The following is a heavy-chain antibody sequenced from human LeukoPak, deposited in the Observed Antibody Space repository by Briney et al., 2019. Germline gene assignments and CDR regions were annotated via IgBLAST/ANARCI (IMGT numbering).Heavy chain of an antibody. CDR2: ISPYTSNA. V-gene: IGHV1-18*01. D-gene: IGHD1-26*01. CDR3: ARVKTGGRYYMDV. Sequence: GASVKVSCKASGYSYTSYGISWVRQAPGQGLEWMGWISPYTSNANYAQKFQGRVTLTTATSTSTAYMELTSLSSVDTAVYYCARVKTGGRYYMDVWGKGTTVTVSS. CDR1: GYSYTSYG. J-gene: IGHJ6*03.